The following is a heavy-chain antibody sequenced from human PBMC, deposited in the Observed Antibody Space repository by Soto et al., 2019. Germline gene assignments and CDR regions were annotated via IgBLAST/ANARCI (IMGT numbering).Heavy chain of an antibody. J-gene: IGHJ3*02. CDR2: VYSSGRT. CDR1: GGSITSGGYY. CDR3: ARDHTGFNKAFDI. D-gene: IGHD5-12*01. V-gene: IGHV4-31*03. Sequence: QLQLQESGPGLVRPSQTLSLTCSVSGGSITSGGYYWGWIRQLPGKGLEWVAYVYSSGRTYYNPSLESRLSISLDTSKNQFSLILRSVTVADTAIYYCARDHTGFNKAFDIWGQGAMVTVSS.